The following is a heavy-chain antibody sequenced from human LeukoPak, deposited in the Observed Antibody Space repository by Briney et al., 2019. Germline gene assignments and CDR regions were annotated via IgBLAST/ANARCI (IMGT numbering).Heavy chain of an antibody. J-gene: IGHJ4*02. CDR1: GFTFSDYY. Sequence: PGGPLRLSCAASGFTFSDYYMSWIRQAPGKGLEWVSYISSSSSYTNYADSVKGRFTISRDNAKNSLYLQMNRLRAEDTAVYYCARVLTGSLYYDSSGFRYWGQGTLVTVSS. CDR3: ARVLTGSLYYDSSGFRY. V-gene: IGHV3-11*06. CDR2: ISSSSSYT. D-gene: IGHD3-22*01.